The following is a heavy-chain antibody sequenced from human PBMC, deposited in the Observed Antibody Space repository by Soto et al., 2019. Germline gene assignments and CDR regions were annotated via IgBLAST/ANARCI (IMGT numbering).Heavy chain of an antibody. D-gene: IGHD6-25*01. J-gene: IGHJ6*02. Sequence: GESLKISGKGSGYSFTSYWISWVRQMPGKGLEWMGRIDPSDSYTNYSPSFQGHVTISADKSISTAYLQWSSLKASDTAMYYCARQAAGYYYYYGMDVWGQGTTVTVSS. CDR2: IDPSDSYT. CDR1: GYSFTSYW. V-gene: IGHV5-10-1*01. CDR3: ARQAAGYYYYYGMDV.